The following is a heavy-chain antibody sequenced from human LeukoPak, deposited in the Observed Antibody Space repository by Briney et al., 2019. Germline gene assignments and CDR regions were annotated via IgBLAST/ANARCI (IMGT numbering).Heavy chain of an antibody. J-gene: IGHJ4*02. CDR1: GYTFTGYY. D-gene: IGHD6-19*01. V-gene: IGHV1-2*02. CDR2: FNPNSGGT. CDR3: ARAAGPLLANFDY. Sequence: ASVKVSCKASGYTFTGYYMHWVRQAPGQGLEWMGWFNPNSGGTNYAQKFQGRVTMTRDTSISTAYMELSRLRSDDTAVYYCARAAGPLLANFDYWGQGTLVTVSS.